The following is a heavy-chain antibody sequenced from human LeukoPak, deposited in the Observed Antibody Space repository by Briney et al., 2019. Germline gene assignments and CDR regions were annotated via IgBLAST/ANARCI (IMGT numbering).Heavy chain of an antibody. D-gene: IGHD3-22*01. CDR2: IYTSGST. CDR3: ATREASRGNYYDH. V-gene: IGHV4-4*07. CDR1: GAPINNYY. Sequence: SETLSLTCTVSGAPINNYYWSWIRQPAGKGLEWIGRIYTSGSTKYNPSLNSRVTMSLDTSHKRFSLKVTSVTAADTALYYCATREASRGNYYDHWGQGTLVTVSS. J-gene: IGHJ5*02.